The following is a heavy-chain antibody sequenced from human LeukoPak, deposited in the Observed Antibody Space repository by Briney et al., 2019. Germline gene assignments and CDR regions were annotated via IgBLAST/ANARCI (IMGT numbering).Heavy chain of an antibody. CDR1: GGSISSGGYY. D-gene: IGHD6-13*01. CDR2: IYYSGST. Sequence: PSETLSLTCTVSGGSISSGGYYWSWIRQHPGKGLEWIGYIYYSGSTYYNPSLKSRVTISVDTSKNQFSLKLSSVTAADTAVYYCARSPGIAAAGTRGTSWFDPWGQGTLVTVSS. CDR3: ARSPGIAAAGTRGTSWFDP. J-gene: IGHJ5*02. V-gene: IGHV4-31*03.